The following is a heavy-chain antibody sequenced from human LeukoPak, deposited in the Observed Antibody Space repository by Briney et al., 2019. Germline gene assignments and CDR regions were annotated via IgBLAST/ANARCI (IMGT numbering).Heavy chain of an antibody. D-gene: IGHD1-26*01. J-gene: IGHJ4*02. CDR2: IYYSGST. Sequence: SETLSLTCTVSGGSISSGGYYWRCIRQQPGKGLEWIGYIYYSGSTYYNPSLKSRVTISVDTSKNQFSLRLTSVTAADTAVYYCARVQVGFFDYWGQGTLVTVSS. V-gene: IGHV4-31*03. CDR1: GGSISSGGYY. CDR3: ARVQVGFFDY.